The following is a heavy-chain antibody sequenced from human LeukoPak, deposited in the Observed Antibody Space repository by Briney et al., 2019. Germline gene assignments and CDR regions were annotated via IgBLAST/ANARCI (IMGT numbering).Heavy chain of an antibody. CDR2: IGVDSGST. CDR1: GFTFSDYS. Sequence: PGGSLRLSCAASGFTFSDYSMNWVRQAPGKGLEWISYIGVDSGSTNYADSVKGRFTISGDKAKNSLYLQMNSLRAEDTAVYYCARNYKYAFDNWGQGTLVTVSS. V-gene: IGHV3-48*01. D-gene: IGHD5-24*01. CDR3: ARNYKYAFDN. J-gene: IGHJ4*02.